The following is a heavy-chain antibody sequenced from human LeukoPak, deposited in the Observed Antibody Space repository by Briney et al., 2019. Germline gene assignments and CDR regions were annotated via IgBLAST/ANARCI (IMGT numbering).Heavy chain of an antibody. V-gene: IGHV3-30*18. J-gene: IGHJ5*02. CDR2: ISHDGGSE. D-gene: IGHD6-19*01. CDR3: AKDWGSSDWYNWFDP. CDR1: GFTFSDHA. Sequence: GGSLRLSCAASGFTFSDHAMSWVRQAPGKGLEWVAMISHDGGSEHYGDSVKGRLTISRDNSKNTLYLQMNSLRVEDTAVYYCAKDWGSSDWYNWFDPWGQGTLVTVSS.